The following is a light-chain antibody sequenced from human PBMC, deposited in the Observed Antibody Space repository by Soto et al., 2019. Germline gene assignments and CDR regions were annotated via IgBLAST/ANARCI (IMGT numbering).Light chain of an antibody. V-gene: IGKV1-39*01. CDR2: AAS. CDR1: QNIHRF. CDR3: QQTYIAPWT. J-gene: IGKJ1*01. Sequence: DLQMTQSPSSLSAFAGDRVTISCRASQNIHRFLNWYQQRPGNAPKLLIYAASNLQSGVPSRFSGGGSGADFSLTISNLQPEDFGSYFCQQTYIAPWTFGQGTRVEI.